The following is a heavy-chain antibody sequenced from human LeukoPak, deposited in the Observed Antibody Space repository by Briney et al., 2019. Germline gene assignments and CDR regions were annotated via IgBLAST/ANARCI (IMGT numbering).Heavy chain of an antibody. CDR3: ARDPPGIAASVSGG. D-gene: IGHD6-13*01. J-gene: IGHJ4*02. CDR1: EFTISNNY. CDR2: IYSGVST. V-gene: IGHV3-53*01. Sequence: GGSLRLSCTASEFTISNNYMNWVRQAPGEGLEWGLLIYSGVSTQYAHSVRGRFTISRDNSKNPLYFQMSSLRAEDTAVYYCARDPPGIAASVSGGWGQGTLVTVSS.